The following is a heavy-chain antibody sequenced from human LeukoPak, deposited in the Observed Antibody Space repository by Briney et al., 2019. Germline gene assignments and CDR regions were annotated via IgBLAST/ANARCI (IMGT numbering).Heavy chain of an antibody. CDR3: AKGGVESGYYNQYYLDY. D-gene: IGHD3-22*01. CDR2: ISYDGSNK. Sequence: GGSLRLSCAASGFTFSSYGMHRVRQAPGKGLEWVAVISYDGSNKYYADSVKGRFTISRDNSKNTLYLQMNSLRAEDTAVYYCAKGGVESGYYNQYYLDYWGQGTLVTVSS. J-gene: IGHJ4*02. CDR1: GFTFSSYG. V-gene: IGHV3-30*18.